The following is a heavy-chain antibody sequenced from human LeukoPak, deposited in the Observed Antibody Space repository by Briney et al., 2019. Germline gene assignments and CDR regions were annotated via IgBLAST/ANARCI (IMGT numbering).Heavy chain of an antibody. Sequence: VASVKVCCKASGGTFSSYAISWVRQAPGQGLEWMGGIIPIFGTANYAQKFQGRVTITADESTSTAYMELSSLRSEDTAVYYCARESRPGLTGYSNRDYYYYGMDVWGQGTTVTVSS. CDR1: GGTFSSYA. V-gene: IGHV1-69*13. CDR2: IIPIFGTA. CDR3: ARESRPGLTGYSNRDYYYYGMDV. D-gene: IGHD3-9*01. J-gene: IGHJ6*02.